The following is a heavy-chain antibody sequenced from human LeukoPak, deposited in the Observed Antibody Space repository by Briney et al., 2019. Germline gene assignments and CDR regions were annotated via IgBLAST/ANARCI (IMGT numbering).Heavy chain of an antibody. CDR1: GLTFSSHW. J-gene: IGHJ4*02. CDR2: ITNDGSST. CDR3: ARVSTYYYDS. Sequence: GGSLRLSCAASGLTFSSHWMHWVRQAPGKGLVWVSRITNDGSSTTYADSVKGRFTISRDNAKNTLYLQMNSLRAEDTAVYYCARVSTYYYDSWGQGTLVTVSS. V-gene: IGHV3-74*01. D-gene: IGHD3-22*01.